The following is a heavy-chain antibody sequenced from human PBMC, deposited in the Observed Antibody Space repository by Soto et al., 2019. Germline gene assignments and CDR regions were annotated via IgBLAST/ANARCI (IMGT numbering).Heavy chain of an antibody. CDR1: GYTFGTST. V-gene: IGHV1-18*04. CDR2: IKAYSGNT. D-gene: IGHD4-17*01. J-gene: IGHJ4*02. Sequence: QLQLVQSGAEAKKPGASVKVSCKASGYTFGTSTISWLRQAPGKGLEWMGGIKAYSGNTNYAPKLQGRVTMTTDTPTSTAYMELRSLTTDDTATYYCAIADYGDDDYWGQGTLVTVSS. CDR3: AIADYGDDDY.